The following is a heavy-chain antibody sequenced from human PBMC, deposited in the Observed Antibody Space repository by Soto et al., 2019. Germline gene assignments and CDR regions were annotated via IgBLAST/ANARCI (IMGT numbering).Heavy chain of an antibody. V-gene: IGHV3-7*01. Sequence: PGGSLRLSCAASGFTFSSYWMSWVRQAPGKGLEWVANIKQDGSEKYYVDSVKGRFTISRDNAKNSLYLQMNSLRAEDTAVYYCARAWGWGCSSTSCYTYYMDVWGKGTTVTVSS. CDR1: GFTFSSYW. CDR2: IKQDGSEK. J-gene: IGHJ6*03. D-gene: IGHD2-2*01. CDR3: ARAWGWGCSSTSCYTYYMDV.